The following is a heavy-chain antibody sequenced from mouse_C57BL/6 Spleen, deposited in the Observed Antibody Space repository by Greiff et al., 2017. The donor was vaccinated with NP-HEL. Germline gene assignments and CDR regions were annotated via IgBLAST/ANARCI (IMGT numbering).Heavy chain of an antibody. D-gene: IGHD1-2*01. V-gene: IGHV14-2*01. CDR1: GFNIKDYY. CDR3: ARNPDYYGPAY. Sequence: DVKLQESGAELVKPGASVKLSCTASGFNIKDYYMHWVKQRTEQGLEWIGRIDPEDGETKYAPKFQGKATITADTSSNTAYLQLSSLTSEDTGVYYCARNPDYYGPAYWGQGTLVTVSA. J-gene: IGHJ3*01. CDR2: IDPEDGET.